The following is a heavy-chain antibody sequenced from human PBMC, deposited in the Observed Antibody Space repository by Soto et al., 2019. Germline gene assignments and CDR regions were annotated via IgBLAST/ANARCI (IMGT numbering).Heavy chain of an antibody. Sequence: QVQLVQSGAEVKKPGASVKVSCKASGYTFTSYGISWVRQAPGQGLEWMGWISAYNGNTNYAQKLQGRVTMTTDTSTGTADMELRSLGSDDTAVYYCAREEGYKWSYGGSGFDPWGQGTRVTVSS. CDR3: AREEGYKWSYGGSGFDP. CDR1: GYTFTSYG. CDR2: ISAYNGNT. J-gene: IGHJ5*02. V-gene: IGHV1-18*01. D-gene: IGHD1-7*01.